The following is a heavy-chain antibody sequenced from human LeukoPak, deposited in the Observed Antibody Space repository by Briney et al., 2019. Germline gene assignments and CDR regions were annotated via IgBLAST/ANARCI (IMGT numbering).Heavy chain of an antibody. J-gene: IGHJ4*02. Sequence: PGGSLRLSCAASGFTFSSYWMSWVRQAPGKGLEWVANIKQDGSEKYYVDSVKGRFTISRDNAKNSLYLQMNSLRAEDTAVYYCARGGYCTNGVCYRTPLYYFDYWGQGTLVTVSS. V-gene: IGHV3-7*04. CDR1: GFTFSSYW. CDR3: ARGGYCTNGVCYRTPLYYFDY. D-gene: IGHD2-8*01. CDR2: IKQDGSEK.